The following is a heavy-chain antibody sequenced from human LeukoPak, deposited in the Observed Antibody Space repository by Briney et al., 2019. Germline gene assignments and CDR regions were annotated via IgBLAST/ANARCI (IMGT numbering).Heavy chain of an antibody. D-gene: IGHD2-2*01. J-gene: IGHJ6*03. CDR3: ARDLVVVPAASGYYYMDV. V-gene: IGHV6-1*01. CDR2: TYYRSKWYN. Sequence: SQTLSLTCAISGDSVSSNSAAWNWIRQSPSRSLEWLGRTYYRSKWYNDYAVSVKSRITINPDTSKNQFSLQLNSVTPEDTAVYYCARDLVVVPAASGYYYMDVWGKGTTVTVSS. CDR1: GDSVSSNSAA.